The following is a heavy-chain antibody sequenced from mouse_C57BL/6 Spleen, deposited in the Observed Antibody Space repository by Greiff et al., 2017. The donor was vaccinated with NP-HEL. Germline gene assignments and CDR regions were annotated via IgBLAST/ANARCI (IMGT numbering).Heavy chain of an antibody. D-gene: IGHD2-1*01. CDR2: IHPNSGST. Sequence: VQLQESGAELVKPGASVKLSCKASGYTFTSYWMHWVKQRPGQGLEWIGMIHPNSGSTNYNEKFKSKATLTVDKSSSTAYMQLSSLTSEDSAVYYGGRWGGNGGYFDVWGTGTTVTVSS. CDR3: GRWGGNGGYFDV. CDR1: GYTFTSYW. V-gene: IGHV1-64*01. J-gene: IGHJ1*03.